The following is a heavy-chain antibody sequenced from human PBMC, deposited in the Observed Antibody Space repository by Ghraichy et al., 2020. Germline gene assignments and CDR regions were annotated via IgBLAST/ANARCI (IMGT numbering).Heavy chain of an antibody. J-gene: IGHJ2*01. CDR3: ARDADFDSSGLRLNWYFDL. V-gene: IGHV3-21*06. Sequence: LNISCAASGFTFSSYSMNWVRQAPGKGLEWVSSISGVGSYIYYADSVKGRFTIARDNAKNSLYLQLNSLRAEDTAVYYCARDADFDSSGLRLNWYFDLWGRDTLVTVSS. D-gene: IGHD3-22*01. CDR1: GFTFSSYS. CDR2: ISGVGSYI.